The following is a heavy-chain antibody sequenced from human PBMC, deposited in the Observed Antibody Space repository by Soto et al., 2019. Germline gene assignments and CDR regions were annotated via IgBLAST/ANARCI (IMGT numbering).Heavy chain of an antibody. CDR1: GGTFSSYT. Sequence: VQLVQSGAEVKKPASSVKVSWKASGGTFSSYTISWVRQAPGQGLEWMGRIIPFLDVANYAQKFQGRVTITADKSTSTAYMELRSLRSEDTAMYYCARDSSLAGRPFDYWGQGTLVTVSS. CDR2: IIPFLDVA. CDR3: ARDSSLAGRPFDY. D-gene: IGHD6-19*01. V-gene: IGHV1-69*08. J-gene: IGHJ4*02.